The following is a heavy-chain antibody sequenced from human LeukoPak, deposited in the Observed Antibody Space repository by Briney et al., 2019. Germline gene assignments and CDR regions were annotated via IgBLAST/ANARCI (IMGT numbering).Heavy chain of an antibody. J-gene: IGHJ2*01. V-gene: IGHV4-30-2*01. CDR3: ARAQNLIVVVPAANSYTSSDWYFDL. CDR2: IFHSGST. D-gene: IGHD2-2*01. CDR1: GGSISSGGYS. Sequence: SETLSLTCTVSGGSISSGGYSWSWIRQPPGKGLEWIGYIFHSGSTYYNPSLKSRVTISVDRSKNHFSLKLSSVTAADTAVYYCARAQNLIVVVPAANSYTSSDWYFDLWGRGTLVTVSS.